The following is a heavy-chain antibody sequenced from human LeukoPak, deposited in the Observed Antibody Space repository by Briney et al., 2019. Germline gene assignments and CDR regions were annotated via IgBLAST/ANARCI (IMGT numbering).Heavy chain of an antibody. J-gene: IGHJ4*02. Sequence: SETLSLTCTVSGGSISSYYWSWIRQPPGKGLEWIGYIYYSGSTNYNPSLKSRATMSVDTSKNQFSLKLSSVTAADTAVYYCARDRYYYDSSGYYFFDYWGQGTLVTVSS. D-gene: IGHD3-22*01. CDR1: GGSISSYY. V-gene: IGHV4-59*12. CDR3: ARDRYYYDSSGYYFFDY. CDR2: IYYSGST.